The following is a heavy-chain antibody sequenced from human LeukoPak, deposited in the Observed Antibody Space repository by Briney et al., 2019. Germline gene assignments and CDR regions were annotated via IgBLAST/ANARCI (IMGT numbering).Heavy chain of an antibody. J-gene: IGHJ3*02. D-gene: IGHD2-2*01. CDR1: GYSISSGYY. CDR2: IYHSGST. CDR3: ARPDVYCSSTSCLDAFDI. V-gene: IGHV4-38-2*01. Sequence: SETLSLTCAVSGYSISSGYYWGWIRQPPGKRLEWIGSIYHSGSTYYNPSLKSRVTISVDTSKNQFSMKLSSVTAADTAVYYCARPDVYCSSTSCLDAFDIWGQGTMVTVSS.